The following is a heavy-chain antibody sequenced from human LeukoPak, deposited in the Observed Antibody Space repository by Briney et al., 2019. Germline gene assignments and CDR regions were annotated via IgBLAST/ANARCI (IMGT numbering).Heavy chain of an antibody. CDR3: ARDNPRTTGYYYGMDV. Sequence: GASMKVSCKASGYSFTGYYMHWVRQAPGQGLEWMGRIIPILGIANYAQKFQGRVTITADKSTSTAYMELSSLRSEDTAVYYCARDNPRTTGYYYGMDVWGQGTTVTVSS. CDR1: GYSFTGYY. J-gene: IGHJ6*02. CDR2: IIPILGIA. V-gene: IGHV1-69*04. D-gene: IGHD1-1*01.